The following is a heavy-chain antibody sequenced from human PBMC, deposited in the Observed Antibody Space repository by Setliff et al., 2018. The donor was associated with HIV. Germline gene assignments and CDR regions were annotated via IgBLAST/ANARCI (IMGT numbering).Heavy chain of an antibody. Sequence: SETLSLTCAVYGGSFSGYYWSWIRQSPGKELEWIGGINHSGSTNYNPSLKSRVTISVDTSKTQFSLQLSSVTAADTALYYCARGWSSGWYNWFDPWGQGTLVTVSS. V-gene: IGHV4-34*01. CDR3: ARGWSSGWYNWFDP. D-gene: IGHD6-19*01. CDR1: GGSFSGYY. J-gene: IGHJ5*02. CDR2: INHSGST.